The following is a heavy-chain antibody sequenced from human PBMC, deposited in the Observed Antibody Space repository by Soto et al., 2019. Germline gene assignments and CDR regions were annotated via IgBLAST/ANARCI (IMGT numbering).Heavy chain of an antibody. J-gene: IGHJ4*02. CDR2: IYYSGST. Sequence: SETLSLTCTVSGGSISSSSYYWGWIRQPPGKGLEWIGSIYYSGSTYYNPSLKSRVTISVDTSKNQFSLKLSSVTAADTAVYYCGGLVNYDFWSGHYSRPDYWGQGTLVTVSS. CDR3: GGLVNYDFWSGHYSRPDY. D-gene: IGHD3-3*01. V-gene: IGHV4-39*01. CDR1: GGSISSSSYY.